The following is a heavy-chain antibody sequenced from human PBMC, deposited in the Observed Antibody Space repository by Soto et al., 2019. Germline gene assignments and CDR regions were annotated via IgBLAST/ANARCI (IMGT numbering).Heavy chain of an antibody. Sequence: ASVKVSCKASGYTFSDYYIHWVRQAPGQGLEWMGWINPNSGGTKYAPKFQGGVTMTRDTSITTAYMELSRLRSGDTAVYYCARAQRNNWNNWYFDLWGRGTLVTVSS. CDR1: GYTFSDYY. CDR3: ARAQRNNWNNWYFDL. D-gene: IGHD1-20*01. V-gene: IGHV1-2*02. CDR2: INPNSGGT. J-gene: IGHJ2*01.